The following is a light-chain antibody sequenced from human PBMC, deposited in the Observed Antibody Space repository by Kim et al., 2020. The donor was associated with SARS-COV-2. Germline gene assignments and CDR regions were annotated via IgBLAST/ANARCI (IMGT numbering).Light chain of an antibody. J-gene: IGKJ2*01. V-gene: IGKV3-20*01. CDR1: QTVPNDD. CDR2: LSS. CDR3: RQSGAVPYT. Sequence: EIVLTQSPGTLSLSPGETATLSCRASQTVPNDDLDWYQQKPGQAPRLLIFLSSRRAPGIPDKFRGSGSGTEFTLTVSRREPEDFVMYYCRQSGAVPYTYGQGTKLEIK.